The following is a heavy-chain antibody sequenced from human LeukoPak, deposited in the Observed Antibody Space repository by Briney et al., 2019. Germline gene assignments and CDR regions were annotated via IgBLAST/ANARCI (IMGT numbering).Heavy chain of an antibody. CDR2: IYYSGST. CDR1: GGSISSYY. Sequence: SETLSLTCTVSGGSISSYYWSWIRQPPGKGLEWIGYIYYSGSTNYNPSLKSRVTISVDTSKNQFSLKLSSVTAADTAVYYCATESGNDGAGFDPWGQGTLVTVSS. D-gene: IGHD5-12*01. J-gene: IGHJ5*02. CDR3: ATESGNDGAGFDP. V-gene: IGHV4-59*08.